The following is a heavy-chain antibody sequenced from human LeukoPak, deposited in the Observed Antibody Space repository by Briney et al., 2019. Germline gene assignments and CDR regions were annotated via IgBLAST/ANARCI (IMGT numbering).Heavy chain of an antibody. CDR1: GGSISPYY. CDR3: ARSAGSTMFIDY. CDR2: NYYSGYT. D-gene: IGHD3-10*02. V-gene: IGHV4-59*01. Sequence: SETLSLTCTGSGGSISPYYWSWIRQPPGKGQEGLGYNYYSGYTEYKPSLKSRVTMSVDTSKNQYSLRLSSVTAADTAVYYCARSAGSTMFIDYWGQGTLVTVSS. J-gene: IGHJ4*02.